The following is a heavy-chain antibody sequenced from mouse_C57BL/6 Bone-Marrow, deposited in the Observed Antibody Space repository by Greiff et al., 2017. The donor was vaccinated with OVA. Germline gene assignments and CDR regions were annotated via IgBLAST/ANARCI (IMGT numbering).Heavy chain of an antibody. Sequence: EVQLQQSGPELVKPGASVKISCKASGYTFTDYYMNWVKQSHGKSLEWIGDINPNHGGTSYNQKFKGKATLTVDKYSSTAYMELRSLTSEDSGVYYGARRDYDYDEGYAMDYWGQGTSVTVSS. V-gene: IGHV1-26*01. CDR2: INPNHGGT. CDR1: GYTFTDYY. D-gene: IGHD2-4*01. CDR3: ARRDYDYDEGYAMDY. J-gene: IGHJ4*01.